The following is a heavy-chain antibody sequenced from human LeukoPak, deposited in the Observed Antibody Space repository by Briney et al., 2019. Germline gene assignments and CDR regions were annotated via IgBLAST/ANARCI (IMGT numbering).Heavy chain of an antibody. J-gene: IGHJ4*02. CDR1: GGSISSNSYY. Sequence: PSETLSLTCTVSGGSISSNSYYWSWIRQPPGKGLEWIGEINHSGSTNYNPSLKSRVTISVDTSKNQFSLKLSSVTAADTAVYYCARLYGYSRNYWGQGTLVTVSS. V-gene: IGHV4-39*07. CDR2: INHSGST. CDR3: ARLYGYSRNY. D-gene: IGHD6-13*01.